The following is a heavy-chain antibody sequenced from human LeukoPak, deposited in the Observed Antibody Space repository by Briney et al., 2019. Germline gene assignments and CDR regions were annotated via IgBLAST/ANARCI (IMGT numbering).Heavy chain of an antibody. V-gene: IGHV4-4*02. D-gene: IGHD6-13*01. J-gene: IGHJ4*02. CDR2: IYHSGST. CDR1: GGSISSSKW. CDR3: ARAHYIAAAGNFDY. Sequence: SETLSLTCAVSGGSISSSKWWSWVRQHPGKGLEWIGEIYHSGSTNYNPSLKSRVTISVDKSKNQFSLKLSSVTAADTAVYYCARAHYIAAAGNFDYWGQGTPVTVSS.